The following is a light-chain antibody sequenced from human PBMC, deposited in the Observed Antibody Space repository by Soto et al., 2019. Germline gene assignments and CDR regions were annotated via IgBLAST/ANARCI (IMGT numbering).Light chain of an antibody. V-gene: IGKV1-33*01. Sequence: DIQMTQSPSSLSASVGARVTITCQASQDISNYLNWYQQKPGKAPKLLIYDASNLETGVPSRFSGSGSGTDFTFTIRSLQPEDIATYYCQQYDNLPPFTFGPGTKVDIK. CDR2: DAS. CDR1: QDISNY. CDR3: QQYDNLPPFT. J-gene: IGKJ3*01.